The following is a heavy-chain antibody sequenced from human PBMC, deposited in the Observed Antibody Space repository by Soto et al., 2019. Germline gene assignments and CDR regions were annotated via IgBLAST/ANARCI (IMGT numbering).Heavy chain of an antibody. J-gene: IGHJ4*02. CDR2: IYYSGST. CDR3: ARALWLYSFDY. V-gene: IGHV4-59*01. D-gene: IGHD3-22*01. CDR1: GGSISSYY. Sequence: SETLSLTCTVSGGSISSYYWIWIRQPPGKGLEWIGYIYYSGSTNYNPSLKSRVTISVDTSKNQFSLKLSSVTAADTAVYYCARALWLYSFDYWGQGTLVTVSS.